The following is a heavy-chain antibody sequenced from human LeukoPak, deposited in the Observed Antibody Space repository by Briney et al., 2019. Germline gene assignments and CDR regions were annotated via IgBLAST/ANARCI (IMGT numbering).Heavy chain of an antibody. CDR3: ATAAGAFRNYYDSSRYSNLDY. CDR1: GYTLTELS. J-gene: IGHJ4*02. V-gene: IGHV1-24*01. Sequence: ASVKVSCKVSGYTLTELSMHWVRQAPGQGLEWMGGFDPEAGETIYAQKFQGRVTMAEDTSTDTAYMELSSLRSEDTAVYSCATAAGAFRNYYDSSRYSNLDYWGQETLVTVSS. CDR2: FDPEAGET. D-gene: IGHD3-22*01.